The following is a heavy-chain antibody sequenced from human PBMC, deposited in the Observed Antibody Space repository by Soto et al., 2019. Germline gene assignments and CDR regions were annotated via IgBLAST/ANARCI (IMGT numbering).Heavy chain of an antibody. CDR2: ISGSGAGT. CDR1: GFTFTTFA. J-gene: IGHJ4*02. D-gene: IGHD6-19*01. V-gene: IGHV3-23*01. CDR3: AKESLTVAGRHFGY. Sequence: EVQLLESGGGLVQPGGSLRLSCAASGFTFTTFAMSWVRQAPGKGLEWVSAISGSGAGTYFADSVKGRFTISRDNSKNKLYLQMNSLRGEDTAVYYCAKESLTVAGRHFGYWGQGTLVTVSS.